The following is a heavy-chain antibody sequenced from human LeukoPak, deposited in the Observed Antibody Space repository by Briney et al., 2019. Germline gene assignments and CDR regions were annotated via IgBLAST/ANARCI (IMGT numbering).Heavy chain of an antibody. V-gene: IGHV3-30*02. CDR3: AKGAYGSGTD. CDR1: GFTFSTYT. Sequence: GGSPRLSCAASGFTFSTYTMHWFRQAPDKGLEWVASLRSDGSNKNYADSVKGRFTISRDNSKNTVHLQMNSLRAEDTAVYYCAKGAYGSGTDWGQGTLVTVSS. D-gene: IGHD3-10*01. CDR2: LRSDGSNK. J-gene: IGHJ4*02.